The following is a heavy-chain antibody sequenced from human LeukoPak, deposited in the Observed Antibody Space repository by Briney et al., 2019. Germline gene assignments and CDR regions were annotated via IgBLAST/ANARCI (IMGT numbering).Heavy chain of an antibody. D-gene: IGHD2-2*01. Sequence: GGSLRLSCAASGFTFDIYAMTWVRQAPGKGPEWVSGISARANSTYYADSVQGRFIISRDNSKNNLYLQMNSLRVDDMAVYYCARGPSCTSTSCYVIGALDIWGLGTTVTVSS. J-gene: IGHJ3*02. CDR3: ARGPSCTSTSCYVIGALDI. CDR2: ISARANST. V-gene: IGHV3-23*01. CDR1: GFTFDIYA.